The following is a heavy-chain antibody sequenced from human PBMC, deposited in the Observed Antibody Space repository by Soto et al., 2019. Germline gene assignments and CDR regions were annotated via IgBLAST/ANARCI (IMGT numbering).Heavy chain of an antibody. CDR1: GFTFTRYD. J-gene: IGHJ2*01. V-gene: IGHV3-13*04. CDR2: IGTATDT. Sequence: EVQLLESGGGLVQPGGSLRLSCAASGFTFTRYDMHWVRQATGTGLEWVSAIGTATDTYYPGSVKGRFTIYRENVKNSLYLQMNSVRAGDTAVYYCARVRAAAGENWYFDLWGRGTLVTVSS. D-gene: IGHD6-13*01. CDR3: ARVRAAAGENWYFDL.